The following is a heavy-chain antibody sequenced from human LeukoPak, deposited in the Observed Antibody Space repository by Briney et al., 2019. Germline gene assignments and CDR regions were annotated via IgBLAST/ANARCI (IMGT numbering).Heavy chain of an antibody. CDR3: ARGVYIAAAQYGY. J-gene: IGHJ4*02. Sequence: SETLSLTCTVSGGSISDYYWGWIRQSPGRGLEWIGYIYYSGTTNYNPSLKSRVTISVDTSKNQFSLKLSSVTAADTAVYYCARGVYIAAAQYGYWGQGTLVTVSS. D-gene: IGHD6-13*01. CDR2: IYYSGTT. V-gene: IGHV4-59*01. CDR1: GGSISDYY.